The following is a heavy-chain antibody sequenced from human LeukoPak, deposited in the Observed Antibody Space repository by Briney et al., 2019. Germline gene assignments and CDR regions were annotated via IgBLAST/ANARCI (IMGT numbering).Heavy chain of an antibody. J-gene: IGHJ4*02. CDR1: GYTLTELS. V-gene: IGHV1-24*01. D-gene: IGHD3-16*02. CDR3: ATYVWGSYRFDY. Sequence: ASVKVSCKVSGYTLTELSMHWVRQAPGKGLEWMGGFDPEDGETIYAQKFQGRVTMTEDTSTDTAYMELSSLRSEDTAVYYCATYVWGSYRFDYWAREPWSPSPQ. CDR2: FDPEDGET.